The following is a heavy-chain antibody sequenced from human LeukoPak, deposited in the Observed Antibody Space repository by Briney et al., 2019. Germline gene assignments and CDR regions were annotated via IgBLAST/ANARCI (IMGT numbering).Heavy chain of an antibody. Sequence: GASVKVSCKASGYTFTSYAMNWVRQAPGRGLEWMGWINTNTGNPTYAQGFTGRFVFSLDTSVSTAYLQISSLKAEDTAVYYCARDGSGEVAAAGTAFDYWGQGALVTVSS. V-gene: IGHV7-4-1*02. D-gene: IGHD6-13*01. J-gene: IGHJ4*02. CDR2: INTNTGNP. CDR3: ARDGSGEVAAAGTAFDY. CDR1: GYTFTSYA.